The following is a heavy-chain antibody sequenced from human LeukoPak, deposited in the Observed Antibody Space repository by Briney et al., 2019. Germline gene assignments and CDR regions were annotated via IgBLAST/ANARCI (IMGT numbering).Heavy chain of an antibody. D-gene: IGHD3-22*01. CDR2: VHYSGST. V-gene: IGHV4-59*01. Sequence: KASETLSLTCTVSGGSISSYYWSWIRQPPGKGLEWIGYVHYSGSTNYNPSLKSRVTISVDTSKNQFSLKLSSVTAADTAVYYCGSIVVAPGSGAFDIWGQGTMVTVSS. CDR3: GSIVVAPGSGAFDI. CDR1: GGSISSYY. J-gene: IGHJ3*02.